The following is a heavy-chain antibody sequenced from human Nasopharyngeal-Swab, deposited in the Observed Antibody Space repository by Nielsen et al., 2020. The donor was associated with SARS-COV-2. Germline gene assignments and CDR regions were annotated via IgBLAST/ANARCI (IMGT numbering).Heavy chain of an antibody. J-gene: IGHJ4*02. CDR1: GFTFSSYA. D-gene: IGHD1-26*01. Sequence: GGSLRLSCAASGFTFSSYAMSWVRQAPGKGLEWVSAISGSGGSTYYADSVKGRFTISRDNSKNTLYLQMNSLRAVDTAAYYCAKVSWEWELLRWYFDYWGQGTLVTVSS. CDR3: AKVSWEWELLRWYFDY. CDR2: ISGSGGST. V-gene: IGHV3-23*01.